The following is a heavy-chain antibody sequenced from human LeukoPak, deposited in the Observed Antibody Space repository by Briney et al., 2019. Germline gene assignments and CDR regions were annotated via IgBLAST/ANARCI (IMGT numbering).Heavy chain of an antibody. Sequence: GGSLRLSCAASGFTFSNHAMHWVRQTPGKGLEWVAVISYDGSNKYYADSVKGRFTISRDNSMDTLFLQMNSLRGDGSALYYCARDFYPSTTVTTSLDYWGQGTLVTVSS. CDR2: ISYDGSNK. V-gene: IGHV3-30*04. CDR1: GFTFSNHA. CDR3: ARDFYPSTTVTTSLDY. D-gene: IGHD4-17*01. J-gene: IGHJ4*02.